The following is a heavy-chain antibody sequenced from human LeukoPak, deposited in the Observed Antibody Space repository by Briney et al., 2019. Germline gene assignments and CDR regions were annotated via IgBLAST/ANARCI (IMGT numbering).Heavy chain of an antibody. CDR2: FDPEDGET. J-gene: IGHJ4*02. V-gene: IGHV1-24*01. Sequence: ASVKVSCKVSVYTLTELSMHWVRQAPGKGLEWMGGFDPEDGETIYAQKFQGRVTMTEGTSTDTAYMELSSLRSEDTAVYYCATYLAQYYYDSSGSFDYWGQGTLVTVSS. CDR1: VYTLTELS. CDR3: ATYLAQYYYDSSGSFDY. D-gene: IGHD3-22*01.